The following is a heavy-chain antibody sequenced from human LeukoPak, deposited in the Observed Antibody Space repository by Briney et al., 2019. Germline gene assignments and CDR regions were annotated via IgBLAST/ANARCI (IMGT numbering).Heavy chain of an antibody. V-gene: IGHV4-34*01. Sequence: SETLSLTCAVYGGSFSGYYWSWISQPPGKGLEWFGEINHSGSTNYNPSLKSRVTISVDTSKNQFSLKLSSVTAADTAVYYCARAYYDSSGYSFYYYYGMDVWGQGTTVTVSS. D-gene: IGHD3-22*01. CDR3: ARAYYDSSGYSFYYYYGMDV. CDR1: GGSFSGYY. J-gene: IGHJ6*02. CDR2: INHSGST.